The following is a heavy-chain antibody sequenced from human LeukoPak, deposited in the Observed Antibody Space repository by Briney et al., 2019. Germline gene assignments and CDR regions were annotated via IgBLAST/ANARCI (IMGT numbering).Heavy chain of an antibody. CDR2: IFHSGSA. CDR3: ARWTYSDYGFDY. J-gene: IGHJ4*02. CDR1: GYSINIGYY. D-gene: IGHD4-11*01. Sequence: SETLSLTCAVSGYSINIGYYWGWIRQPPGKGLEWIGSIFHSGSAYYNPSLKRRVTISVDTFKNQFSLKLNSVTAADTAVYYCARWTYSDYGFDYWGQGTLVTVSS. V-gene: IGHV4-38-2*01.